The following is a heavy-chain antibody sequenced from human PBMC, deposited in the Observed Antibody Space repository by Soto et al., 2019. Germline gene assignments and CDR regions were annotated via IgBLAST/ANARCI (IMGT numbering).Heavy chain of an antibody. D-gene: IGHD6-13*01. J-gene: IGHJ6*02. CDR3: ARDGQTRIAAAGRGDYYYYGMDV. Sequence: GASVKVSCKASGYTFTGYYIHWVRQAPGQGLEWMGWINPNSGGTNYAQKFQGWVTMTRDTSISTAYMELSRLRSDDTAVYYCARDGQTRIAAAGRGDYYYYGMDVWGQGTTVTVSS. CDR1: GYTFTGYY. CDR2: INPNSGGT. V-gene: IGHV1-2*04.